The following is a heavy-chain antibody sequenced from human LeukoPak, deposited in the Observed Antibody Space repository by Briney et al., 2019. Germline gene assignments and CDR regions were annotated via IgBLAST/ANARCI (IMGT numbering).Heavy chain of an antibody. D-gene: IGHD3-22*01. CDR3: ARDSYYYDSSGYPYYYYYMDV. CDR2: IYYSGST. V-gene: IGHV4-59*01. CDR1: GGSISSYY. J-gene: IGHJ6*03. Sequence: SETLSLTCTVSGGSISSYYWSWTRQPPGKGLEWIGYIYYSGSTNYNPSLKSRVTISVDTSKNQFSLKLSSVTAADTAVYYCARDSYYYDSSGYPYYYYYMDVWGKGTTVTVSS.